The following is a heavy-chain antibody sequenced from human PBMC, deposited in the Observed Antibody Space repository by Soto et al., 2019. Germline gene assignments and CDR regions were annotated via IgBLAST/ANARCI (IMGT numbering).Heavy chain of an antibody. V-gene: IGHV3-15*02. CDR1: GFTFNNAR. D-gene: IGHD1-26*01. J-gene: IGHJ4*02. Sequence: EVQLVESGGALVEPGGSLRLSCAASGFTFNNARMSWVRQAPGKGLDWVGRIDGGKTDLAAPVEGRFTFSRDYSRNTLFLQMNSLKPEDTGVYYCTSNAAAKVGTLSYWGQGTLVTVSS. CDR3: TSNAAAKVGTLSY. CDR2: IDGGKT.